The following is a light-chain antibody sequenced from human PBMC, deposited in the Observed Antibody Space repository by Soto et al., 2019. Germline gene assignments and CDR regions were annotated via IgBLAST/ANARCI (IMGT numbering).Light chain of an antibody. CDR2: SSY. CDR1: RSNIGTNT. Sequence: QSVLTQPPSASRTPGQRVSISCSGSRSNIGTNTVNWYQQFPGTAPKLLIFSSYLRLSGVPDRFSASRSGASASLAISGLQSEDEADYYCAAWDDSLDAYVFGSGTKLTVL. CDR3: AAWDDSLDAYV. V-gene: IGLV1-44*01. J-gene: IGLJ1*01.